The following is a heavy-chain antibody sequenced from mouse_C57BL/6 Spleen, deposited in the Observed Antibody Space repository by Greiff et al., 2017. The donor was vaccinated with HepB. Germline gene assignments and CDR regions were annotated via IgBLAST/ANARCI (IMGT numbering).Heavy chain of an antibody. CDR2: ISYDGSN. CDR1: GYSITSGYY. D-gene: IGHD1-1*01. CDR3: ALYGSSFYYAMDY. Sequence: EVQLQESGPGLVKPSPSLSLTCSVPGYSITSGYYWNWIRQFPGNKLEWMGYISYDGSNNYNPSLKNRISITRDTSKNQFFLKLNSVTTEDTATYYCALYGSSFYYAMDYWGQGTSVTVSS. J-gene: IGHJ4*01. V-gene: IGHV3-6*01.